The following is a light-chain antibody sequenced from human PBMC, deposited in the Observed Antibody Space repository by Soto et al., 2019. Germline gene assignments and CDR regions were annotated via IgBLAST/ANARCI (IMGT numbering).Light chain of an antibody. CDR2: AAS. J-gene: IGKJ2*01. Sequence: IQLTQSPSSLSASVGDRVTITCRASQGISSYLVWYQQKPGKAPKLLIYAASTLQSGVPSRFSGSGSGTDFTLTISSLQPEDFATYYCQQLNSYPPAFGQGTKLEIK. V-gene: IGKV1-9*01. CDR3: QQLNSYPPA. CDR1: QGISSY.